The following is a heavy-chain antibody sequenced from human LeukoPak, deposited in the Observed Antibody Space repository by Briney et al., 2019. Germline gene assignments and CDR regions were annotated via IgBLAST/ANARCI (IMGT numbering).Heavy chain of an antibody. CDR2: IYQSGRT. CDR3: ARGLSFSKGPYYYDSSGYV. Sequence: PSETLSLTCTVSGGSISSGDYYWSWIRQPPGKGLEWIGYIYQSGRTYYNPSLKSRVTISGDKSKNQFSLDLNSVTAADTAVYYCARGLSFSKGPYYYDSSGYVRGQGTLVTVSS. CDR1: GGSISSGDYY. J-gene: IGHJ4*02. V-gene: IGHV4-30-2*01. D-gene: IGHD3-22*01.